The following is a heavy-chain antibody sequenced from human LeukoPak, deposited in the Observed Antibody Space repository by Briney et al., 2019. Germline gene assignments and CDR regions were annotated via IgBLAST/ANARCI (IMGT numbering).Heavy chain of an antibody. CDR1: GGSFSGYY. J-gene: IGHJ4*02. CDR2: INHSGST. CDR3: ARAGYSSGWFGN. V-gene: IGHV4-34*01. Sequence: SETLSLTCAVYGGSFSGYYWSWIRQPPGKGLEWIGEINHSGSTNYNPSLKSRVTISVDTSKNQFSLKLSSVTAADTAVYYCARAGYSSGWFGNWGQGTLVTVS. D-gene: IGHD6-19*01.